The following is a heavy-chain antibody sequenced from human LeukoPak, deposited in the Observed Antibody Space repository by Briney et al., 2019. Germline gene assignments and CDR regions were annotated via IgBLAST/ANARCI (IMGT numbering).Heavy chain of an antibody. CDR1: GFTFSSYE. V-gene: IGHV3-48*03. CDR3: ATDSSGWNPVDY. Sequence: GGSLRLSCAASGFTFSSYEMNWVRQAPGKGLEWVSYISSSGSTIYCADSVKGRFTISRDNAKNSLYLQMNSLRAEDTAVYYCATDSSGWNPVDYWGQGTLVTVSS. J-gene: IGHJ4*02. D-gene: IGHD6-19*01. CDR2: ISSSGSTI.